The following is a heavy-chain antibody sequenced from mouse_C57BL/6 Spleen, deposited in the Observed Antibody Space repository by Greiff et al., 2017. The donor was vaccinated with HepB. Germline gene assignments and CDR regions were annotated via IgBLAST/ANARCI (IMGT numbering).Heavy chain of an antibody. J-gene: IGHJ4*01. CDR1: GYTFTSYW. CDR2: IHPSDSDT. Sequence: QVQLQQPGAELVKPGASVKVSCKASGYTFTSYWMHWVKQRPGQGLEWIGRIHPSDSDTNYNQKFKGKATLTVDKSPSTAYMQLSSLTSEDSAVYYWAIGGDYGYAMDYWGQGTSVTVSS. D-gene: IGHD2-4*01. V-gene: IGHV1-74*01. CDR3: AIGGDYGYAMDY.